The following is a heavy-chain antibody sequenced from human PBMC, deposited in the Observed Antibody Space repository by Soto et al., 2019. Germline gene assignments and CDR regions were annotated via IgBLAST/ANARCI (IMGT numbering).Heavy chain of an antibody. CDR2: INPNSGGT. D-gene: IGHD3-9*01. V-gene: IGHV1-2*04. CDR3: ARTAPDRQLQYFDRLVYGMDV. CDR1: GYTFTGYY. Sequence: ASVKVSCKASGYTFTGYYMHWVRQAPGQGLEWMGWINPNSGGTNYAQKFQGWVTMTRDTSISTAYMELSRLRSDDTAVYYCARTAPDRQLQYFDRLVYGMDVWGQGTTVTVSS. J-gene: IGHJ6*02.